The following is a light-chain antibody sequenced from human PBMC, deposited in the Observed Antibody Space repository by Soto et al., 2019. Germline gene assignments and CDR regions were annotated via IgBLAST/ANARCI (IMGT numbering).Light chain of an antibody. CDR2: GAS. CDR3: QPYNNWGT. J-gene: IGKJ1*01. V-gene: IGKV3-15*01. CDR1: QSVSSN. Sequence: EIVMTQSPATLSVSPGERATLSCRASQSVSSNLAWYQQKPGQAPRLLIYGASTRATGIPARLSGSGSGTEFTLTISGLQSEDFAVYYCQPYNNWGTFGQGTKVEIK.